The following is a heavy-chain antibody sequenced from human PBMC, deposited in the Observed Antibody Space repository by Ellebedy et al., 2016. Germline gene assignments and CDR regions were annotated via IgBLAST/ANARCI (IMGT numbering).Heavy chain of an antibody. V-gene: IGHV1-46*01. J-gene: IGHJ4*02. Sequence: ASVKVSXXASGYTFTSYYMHWVRQAPGQGLEWMGIINPSGGSTSYAQKFQGRVTMTRDTSTSTVYMELSSLRSEDTAVYYCARDDDSSGYYTTAGGLFDYWGQGTLVTVSS. CDR2: INPSGGST. CDR1: GYTFTSYY. CDR3: ARDDDSSGYYTTAGGLFDY. D-gene: IGHD3-22*01.